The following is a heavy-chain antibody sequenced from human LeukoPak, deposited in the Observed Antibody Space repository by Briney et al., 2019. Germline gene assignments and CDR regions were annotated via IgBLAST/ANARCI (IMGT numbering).Heavy chain of an antibody. CDR1: GGSISLYY. D-gene: IGHD3-3*01. J-gene: IGHJ4*02. CDR2: IYYSGST. V-gene: IGHV4-59*12. Sequence: SETLSLTCSVSGGSISLYYWSWIRQPPGKGLEWIGHIYYSGSTNYNPSLKSRPTISVDTSRQQFSLKLNSVTAADTAVYYCARDSRYYDFWSGYMLWGQGTLVTVSS. CDR3: ARDSRYYDFWSGYML.